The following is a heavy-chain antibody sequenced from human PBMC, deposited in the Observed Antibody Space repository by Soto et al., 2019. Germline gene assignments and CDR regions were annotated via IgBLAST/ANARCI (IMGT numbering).Heavy chain of an antibody. CDR2: FYPSGRT. D-gene: IGHD6-13*01. J-gene: IGHJ4*02. CDR1: GASISDYY. V-gene: IGHV4-4*08. Sequence: PSETLSLTCTVSGASISDYYWSWIRQSPGKGLDWIGYFYPSGRTDYNPSLKSRVTMTRDTSISTAYMELSRLRSDDTAVYYCAGEGAAAADYWGQGTLVTVSS. CDR3: AGEGAAAADY.